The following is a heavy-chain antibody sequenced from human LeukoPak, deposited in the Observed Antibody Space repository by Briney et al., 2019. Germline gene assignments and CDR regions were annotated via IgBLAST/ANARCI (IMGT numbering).Heavy chain of an antibody. J-gene: IGHJ4*02. CDR1: GGSFSGYY. CDR3: ARGPFLEY. CDR2: INHSGST. V-gene: IGHV4-34*01. Sequence: KPSETLSLTCAVYGGSFSGYYWSWIRQPPGKGLEWIGEINHSGSTNYNPSLKSRVTISVDTSKNQFSLKLSSVTAADTAVYYCARGPFLEYWGQGTLVTVSS.